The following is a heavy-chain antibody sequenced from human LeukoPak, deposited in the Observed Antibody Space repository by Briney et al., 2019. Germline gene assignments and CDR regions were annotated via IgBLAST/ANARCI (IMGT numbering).Heavy chain of an antibody. Sequence: PGGSLRLSCAASGFTFRTYWMNWVRQAPGKGLEWVANIKQDGSEKYYADSVKGRFTISRDNAKNSLYLQMNSLRAEDTAVYYCARDYYDSSGYPFDYWGQGTLVTVSS. D-gene: IGHD3-22*01. CDR3: ARDYYDSSGYPFDY. J-gene: IGHJ4*02. CDR1: GFTFRTYW. V-gene: IGHV3-7*01. CDR2: IKQDGSEK.